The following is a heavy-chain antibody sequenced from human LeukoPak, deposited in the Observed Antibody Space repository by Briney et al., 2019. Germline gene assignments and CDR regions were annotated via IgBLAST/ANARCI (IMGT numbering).Heavy chain of an antibody. CDR2: INHSGST. D-gene: IGHD3-10*01. V-gene: IGHV4-34*01. J-gene: IGHJ6*02. CDR3: ARGQLYGSGSYPTYYYYYYGMDV. Sequence: SETLSLTCAVYGGSFSGYYWSWIRQPPGKGLEWIGEINHSGSTNYNPSLKSRVTISVDTSKNQFSLKLSSVTAADTAVYYCARGQLYGSGSYPTYYYYYYGMDVWGQGTTVTVSS. CDR1: GGSFSGYY.